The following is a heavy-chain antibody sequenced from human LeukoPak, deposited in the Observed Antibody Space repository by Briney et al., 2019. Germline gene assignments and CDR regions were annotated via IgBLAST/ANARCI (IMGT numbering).Heavy chain of an antibody. CDR2: INHSGST. CDR3: ARDVGSGWYKDYYYYGMDV. V-gene: IGHV4-34*01. J-gene: IGHJ6*02. CDR1: GGSFSGYY. D-gene: IGHD6-19*01. Sequence: PSETLSLTCAVYGGSFSGYYWSWIRQPPGKGLEWIGEINHSGSTNYNPSLESRVTISVDTSKNQFSLKLSSVTAADTAVYYCARDVGSGWYKDYYYYGMDVWGQGTTVTVSS.